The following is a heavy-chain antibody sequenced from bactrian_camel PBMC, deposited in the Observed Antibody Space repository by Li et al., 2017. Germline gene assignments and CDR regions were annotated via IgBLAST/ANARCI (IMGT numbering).Heavy chain of an antibody. V-gene: IGHV3S61*01. CDR2: IRPHETTT. J-gene: IGHJ4*01. CDR3: ATQFLEASCSVVHAIDR. Sequence: HVQLVESGGGSVQAGGSLRLSCLYNHRGNCMGWFRQAPGKGREGVAFIRPHETTTNYASSVRGRFSISLDPGSNTVSLQMNSLKAEDTATYYCATQFLEASCSVVHAIDRWGQGTQVTVS. CDR1: NHRGNC. D-gene: IGHD3*01.